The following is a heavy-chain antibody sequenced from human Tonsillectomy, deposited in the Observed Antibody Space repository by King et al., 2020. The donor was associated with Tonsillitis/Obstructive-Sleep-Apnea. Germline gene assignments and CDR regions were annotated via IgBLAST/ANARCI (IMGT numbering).Heavy chain of an antibody. Sequence: QLVQSGAEVKKPGASVKVACKASGYTFSDYYMHWVRQAPGQGLEWMGIINPSGGSTSYAQKFQGRVTMTRDTSTSTVYMELSSLRSEDTAVYYCARGGTLVRGGIGSCAYWGQGTLVTVSS. D-gene: IGHD3-10*01. J-gene: IGHJ4*02. CDR2: INPSGGST. V-gene: IGHV1-46*01. CDR1: GYTFSDYY. CDR3: ARGGTLVRGGIGSCAY.